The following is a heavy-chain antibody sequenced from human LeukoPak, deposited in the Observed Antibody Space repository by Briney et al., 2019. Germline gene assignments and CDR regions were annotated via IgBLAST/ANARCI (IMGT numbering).Heavy chain of an antibody. CDR2: INEDGSGT. CDR3: ARGTGNYYGY. V-gene: IGHV3-74*01. Sequence: GGSLRLSCAVSGFTLNSNWIHWVRQAPGQGLVWVSRINEDGSGTSYADSVKGRFTITRDSAKNTLYLQMNSLRAEDTAVYYCARGTGNYYGYWGQGTLVTVSS. D-gene: IGHD3/OR15-3a*01. J-gene: IGHJ4*02. CDR1: GFTLNSNW.